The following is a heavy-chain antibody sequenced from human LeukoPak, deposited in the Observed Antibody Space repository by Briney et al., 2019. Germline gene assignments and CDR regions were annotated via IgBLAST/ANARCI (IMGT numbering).Heavy chain of an antibody. Sequence: PSETLSLTCAVYGGSFSGYYWSWIRQPPGKGLEWIGEINHSGSTNYNPSLKSRVTISVDTSKNQFSLKLSSVTAADTAAYYCARGEGDIVVVPAAHKEPNWFDPWGQGTLVTVSS. D-gene: IGHD2-2*01. J-gene: IGHJ5*02. CDR3: ARGEGDIVVVPAAHKEPNWFDP. CDR1: GGSFSGYY. CDR2: INHSGST. V-gene: IGHV4-34*01.